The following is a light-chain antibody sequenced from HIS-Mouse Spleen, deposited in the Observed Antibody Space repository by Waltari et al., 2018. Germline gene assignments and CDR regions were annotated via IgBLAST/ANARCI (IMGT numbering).Light chain of an antibody. J-gene: IGLJ2*01. V-gene: IGLV3-10*01. Sequence: SYELTQPPSVSVSPGQTARITCSGDALPKKYAYWYQQKSGQAPVLVIYEDSKRPSGIHERFSGSSSGTMATLTISAAQVEDEADYYCYSTDSSGNHRVFGGGTKLTVL. CDR2: EDS. CDR1: ALPKKY. CDR3: YSTDSSGNHRV.